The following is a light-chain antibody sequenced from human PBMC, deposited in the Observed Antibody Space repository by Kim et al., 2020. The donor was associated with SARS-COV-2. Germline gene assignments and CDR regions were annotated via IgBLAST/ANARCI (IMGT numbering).Light chain of an antibody. CDR2: GEN. J-gene: IGLJ2*01. CDR1: ILRNYY. CDR3: DSRDSSGYQVV. V-gene: IGLV3-19*01. Sequence: SSELTQDPAVSVALGRTVRITCQGDILRNYYATWYQQKPGQAPVVVIYGENKRPSGIPDRFSGSTSGNTASLTITGAQAEDEADYHCDSRDSSGYQVVFGAGTQLTVL.